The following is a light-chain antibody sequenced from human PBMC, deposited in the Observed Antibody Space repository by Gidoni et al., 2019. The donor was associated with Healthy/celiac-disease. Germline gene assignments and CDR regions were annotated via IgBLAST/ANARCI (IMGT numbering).Light chain of an antibody. Sequence: QSALTQPASVSGSPGQSITISCTGTSRDVGGYNSVSCYQQHPGTAPKLMIYEVSNRPSWVSNRFAGSKSGNTASLTISGLQAEDEADYYCSSYTISSTLGLFGGGTKLTVL. V-gene: IGLV2-14*01. CDR1: SRDVGGYNS. CDR3: SSYTISSTLGL. CDR2: EVS. J-gene: IGLJ2*01.